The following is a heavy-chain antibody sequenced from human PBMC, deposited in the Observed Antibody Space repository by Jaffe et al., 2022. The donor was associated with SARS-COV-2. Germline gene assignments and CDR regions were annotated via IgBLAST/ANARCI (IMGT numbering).Heavy chain of an antibody. J-gene: IGHJ1*01. CDR3: ARVAFGSRSFSPFLH. V-gene: IGHV3-30*04. Sequence: QVQLVESGGGVVQPGRSLRLSCAASGFTFNNYAIHWVRQAPGKGLEWVADISYDGSNEYYADSVKGRFTISRDNSENTLYLQMNSLTAEDTAVYYCARVAFGSRSFSPFLHWGQGTLVTVSS. CDR1: GFTFNNYA. CDR2: ISYDGSNE. D-gene: IGHD3-10*01.